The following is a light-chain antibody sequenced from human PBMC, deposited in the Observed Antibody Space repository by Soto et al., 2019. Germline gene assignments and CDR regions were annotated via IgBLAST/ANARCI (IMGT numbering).Light chain of an antibody. CDR3: CSYAGNSLV. J-gene: IGLJ1*01. CDR2: DVS. CDR1: SSDVGGYNY. Sequence: QSVLTQPRSVSGSPGQSVTISCTGTSSDVGGYNYVSWYQQHPGKAPKLMIYDVSKRPSGVPDRFSGSKSGNTASLTISGLQTEDEADYYCCSYAGNSLVFGTGTKLTVL. V-gene: IGLV2-11*01.